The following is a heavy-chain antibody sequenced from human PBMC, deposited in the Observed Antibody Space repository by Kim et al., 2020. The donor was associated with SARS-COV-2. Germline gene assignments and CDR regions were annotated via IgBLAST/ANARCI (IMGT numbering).Heavy chain of an antibody. CDR2: IYYSGST. Sequence: SETLSLTCTVSGGSISSYYWSWIRQPPGKGLEWIGYIYYSGSTNYNPSLKSRVTISVDTSKNQFSLKLSSVTAADTAEYYCARDRNGDYSRWFDPWGQGTLVTVTS. CDR3: ARDRNGDYSRWFDP. J-gene: IGHJ5*02. D-gene: IGHD4-17*01. CDR1: GGSISSYY. V-gene: IGHV4-59*13.